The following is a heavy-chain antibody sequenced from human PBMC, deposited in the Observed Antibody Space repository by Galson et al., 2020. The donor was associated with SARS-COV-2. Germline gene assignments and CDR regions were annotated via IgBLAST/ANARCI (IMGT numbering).Heavy chain of an antibody. CDR3: AGKGVQTPSDGVDI. J-gene: IGHJ3*02. CDR2: ISATHT. Sequence: GGSLRLSCVASGFTFNDHSINWVRQAPGKGLEWVSSISATHTFYRDSVKGRFTVSRDSASNSVYLQLHSLRVEDTALYYCAGKGVQTPSDGVDIWGQGTMVTVSS. V-gene: IGHV3-21*01. CDR1: GFTFNDHS. D-gene: IGHD3-16*01.